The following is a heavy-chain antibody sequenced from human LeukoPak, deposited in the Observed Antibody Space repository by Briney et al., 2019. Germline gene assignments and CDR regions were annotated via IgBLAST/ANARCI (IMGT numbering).Heavy chain of an antibody. CDR3: AKEYYDFWSGWGDYYYYMDV. Sequence: PGGSLRLSCAASGFTFSSYGMHWVRQAPGKGLEWVAVISYDGSNKYYADSVKGRFTISRDNSKNTLYLQMNSLRAEDTAVYYCAKEYYDFWSGWGDYYYYMDVWGKGTTVTVSS. CDR2: ISYDGSNK. D-gene: IGHD3-3*01. CDR1: GFTFSSYG. V-gene: IGHV3-30*18. J-gene: IGHJ6*03.